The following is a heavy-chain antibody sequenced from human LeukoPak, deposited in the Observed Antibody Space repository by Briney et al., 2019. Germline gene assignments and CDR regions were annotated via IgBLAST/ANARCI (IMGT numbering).Heavy chain of an antibody. Sequence: GGSLRLSCAASGFTFSSYWMNWVRQAPGKGLEWVANIKQDGSERYSVDSLKGRFTISRDNAKNSLYLQMNSLRADDTSVYYCCAGSGSYIYWGQGTLVSVSS. CDR3: CAGSGSYIY. D-gene: IGHD3-10*01. CDR2: IKQDGSER. J-gene: IGHJ4*02. V-gene: IGHV3-7*02. CDR1: GFTFSSYW.